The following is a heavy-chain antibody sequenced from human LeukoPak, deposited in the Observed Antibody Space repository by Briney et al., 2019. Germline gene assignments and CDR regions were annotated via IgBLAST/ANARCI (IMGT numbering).Heavy chain of an antibody. D-gene: IGHD3-9*01. V-gene: IGHV3-48*03. CDR2: ISSSGSTI. Sequence: GGSLRLSSAASGFTFSSYEMNWVRQAPGKGLEWVSYISSSGSTIYYADSVKGRFTISRDNAKNSLYLQMNSLRAEDTAVYYCARDTYFDWSAENNFDYWGQGTLVTVSS. CDR3: ARDTYFDWSAENNFDY. CDR1: GFTFSSYE. J-gene: IGHJ4*02.